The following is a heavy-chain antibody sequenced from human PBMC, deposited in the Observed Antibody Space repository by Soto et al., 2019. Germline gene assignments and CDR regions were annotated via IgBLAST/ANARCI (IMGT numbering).Heavy chain of an antibody. Sequence: GGSLRLSCAASGFTFNTYWMSWVRQAPGKGLEWVANIKEDGSGKYYVDSVKGRFTVSRDNAKNLLYLQMNSLGAGDTAMYYCARFTRRSSGDYWGQGTLVTVSS. V-gene: IGHV3-7*01. D-gene: IGHD6-25*01. CDR2: IKEDGSGK. CDR3: ARFTRRSSGDY. J-gene: IGHJ4*02. CDR1: GFTFNTYW.